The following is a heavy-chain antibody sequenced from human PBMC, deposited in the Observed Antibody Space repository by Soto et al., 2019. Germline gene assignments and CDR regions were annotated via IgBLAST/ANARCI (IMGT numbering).Heavy chain of an antibody. Sequence: SEILSLTCTVSGGSISSGDYYWSWIRQPPGKGLEWIGYIYYSGSTYYNPSLKSRVTISVDTSKNQFSLKLSSVTAADTAVYYCARAWLQLYYYGMDVWGQGTTVT. D-gene: IGHD5-12*01. V-gene: IGHV4-30-4*01. J-gene: IGHJ6*02. CDR2: IYYSGST. CDR1: GGSISSGDYY. CDR3: ARAWLQLYYYGMDV.